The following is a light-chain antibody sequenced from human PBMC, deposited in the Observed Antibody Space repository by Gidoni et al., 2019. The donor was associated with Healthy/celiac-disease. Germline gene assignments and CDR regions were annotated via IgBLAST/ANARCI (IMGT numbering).Light chain of an antibody. CDR1: TSVSSSY. J-gene: IGKJ4*02. Sequence: EIVLTPSPGTLSSSPGERATLSCWASTSVSSSYLAWYQQKPGQAPRLLIYGASSRATGIPDRFSGSGSGTDFTLTISRLEPEDFAVYYCQQYDSSPRTFGRGTKVEIK. CDR3: QQYDSSPRT. V-gene: IGKV3-20*01. CDR2: GAS.